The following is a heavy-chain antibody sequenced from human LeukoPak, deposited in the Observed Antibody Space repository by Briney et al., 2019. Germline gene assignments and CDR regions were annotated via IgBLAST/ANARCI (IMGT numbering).Heavy chain of an antibody. CDR3: AKDTRITIFGGIDY. CDR2: ISGSGGST. V-gene: IGHV3-23*01. D-gene: IGHD3-3*01. Sequence: GGSLRLSCAASGFTFSSYAMSWVRQAPGKGLEWVSAISGSGGSTYYADSVKGRFTISRDNSKNTLYLQMNSLRAEDTAVYYCAKDTRITIFGGIDYWGQGTLVTVSS. J-gene: IGHJ4*02. CDR1: GFTFSSYA.